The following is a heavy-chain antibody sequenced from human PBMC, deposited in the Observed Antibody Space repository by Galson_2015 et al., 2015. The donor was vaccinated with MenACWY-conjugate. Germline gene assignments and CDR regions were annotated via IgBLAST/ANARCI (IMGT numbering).Heavy chain of an antibody. CDR1: GGSISTYY. CDR2: IYYSGST. V-gene: IGHV4-59*01. D-gene: IGHD2-8*01. CDR3: ARAGTKQGRMDV. J-gene: IGHJ6*02. Sequence: ETLSLTCTVSGGSISTYYWSWIRQPPGKGLEWIGYIYYSGSTNYNSSLKSRVTISVDTSKNQVSLKLTSVTAADTAMYYCARAGTKQGRMDVWGQGTTVTVSS.